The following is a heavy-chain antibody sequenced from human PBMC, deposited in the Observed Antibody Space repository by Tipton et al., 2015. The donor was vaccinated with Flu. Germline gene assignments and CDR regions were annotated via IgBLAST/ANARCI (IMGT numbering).Heavy chain of an antibody. CDR3: ARATLGADFNWFDP. J-gene: IGHJ5*02. Sequence: TLSLTCSVSGDSVSDSGYYWAWIRHPPGKGLEWVGNVYYTGDTYSSPSLKARVTMTIDTSHNRFSLRLTSVTAADTATYFCARATLGADFNWFDPWGQGTVLTVSS. V-gene: IGHV4-39*07. CDR1: GDSVSDSGYY. D-gene: IGHD1-26*01. CDR2: VYYTGDT.